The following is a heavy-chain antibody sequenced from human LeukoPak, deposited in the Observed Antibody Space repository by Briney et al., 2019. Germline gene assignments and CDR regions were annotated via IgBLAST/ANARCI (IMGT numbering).Heavy chain of an antibody. CDR2: IYPGSSDS. V-gene: IGHV5-51*01. J-gene: IGHJ4*02. CDR1: GNRFTSYW. CDR3: ARSPPDYDYGGFFDY. Sequence: GESLKISRKGSGNRFTSYWIGWVRQMPGKGLEWMGIIYPGSSDSRYNPSFQGQVTLSPDKSIPPAYLQWHTPKASDTAMYYCARSPPDYDYGGFFDYWGQGALVTVSS. D-gene: IGHD4-23*01.